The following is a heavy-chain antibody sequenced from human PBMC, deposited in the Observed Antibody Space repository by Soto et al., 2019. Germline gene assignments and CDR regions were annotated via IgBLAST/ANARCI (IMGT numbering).Heavy chain of an antibody. Sequence: ASETLSLTCTVSGDSISTRGNYWAWIRQPPGKGLEWIGSIYYTGGTYYNPSLKSRVTLFLDTSKNQFSLNLNSVTAADTAVYYCAREGPPIRAHNPPEYFQHWGQGTPITVSS. CDR1: GDSISTRGNY. CDR3: AREGPPIRAHNPPEYFQH. V-gene: IGHV4-39*02. J-gene: IGHJ1*01. CDR2: IYYTGGT.